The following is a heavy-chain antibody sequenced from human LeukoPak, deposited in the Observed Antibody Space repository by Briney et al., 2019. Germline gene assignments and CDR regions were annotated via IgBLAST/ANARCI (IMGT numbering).Heavy chain of an antibody. CDR3: AREDYHLGLDP. Sequence: SETLSLTCTVSGGSISSHYWSWIRQPPGKGLEWIGYIYYSGSTNYNPSLKSRVTISVDTSKNQFSLKLSSVTAADTAVYYCAREDYHLGLDPWGQGTLVTVSS. V-gene: IGHV4-59*11. CDR2: IYYSGST. J-gene: IGHJ5*02. D-gene: IGHD3-3*01. CDR1: GGSISSHY.